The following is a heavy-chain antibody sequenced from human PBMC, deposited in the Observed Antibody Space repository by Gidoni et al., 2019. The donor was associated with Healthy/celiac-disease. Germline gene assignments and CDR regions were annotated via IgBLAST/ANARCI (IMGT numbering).Heavy chain of an antibody. CDR2: ISYDGSKK. CDR3: ARARGEQWLGTFDY. D-gene: IGHD6-19*01. J-gene: IGHJ4*02. Sequence: QVQLVESGGGVVQPGRSLRLSCAASGFTFRSYGMHWVRQAPGKELGWVTCISYDGSKKYYADSGKGGFTISRDNSKNTLYLKMNSLRAEDTAVYYWARARGEQWLGTFDYWGQGTLVTVSS. V-gene: IGHV3-30*03. CDR1: GFTFRSYG.